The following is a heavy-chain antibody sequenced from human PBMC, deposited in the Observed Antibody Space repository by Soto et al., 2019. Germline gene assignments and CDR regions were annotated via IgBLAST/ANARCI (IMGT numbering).Heavy chain of an antibody. CDR2: IYPGDSDT. V-gene: IGHV5-51*01. CDR1: GYSFTSYW. Sequence: GESLKISCKGSGYSFTSYWIGWVRQMPGKGLEWMGIIYPGDSDTRYSPSFQGQVTISADKSISTAYLQWSSLKASDTAMYYCARQPYYDILTGPGVVDYYYYMDVWGKGTTVTVSS. CDR3: ARQPYYDILTGPGVVDYYYYMDV. D-gene: IGHD3-9*01. J-gene: IGHJ6*03.